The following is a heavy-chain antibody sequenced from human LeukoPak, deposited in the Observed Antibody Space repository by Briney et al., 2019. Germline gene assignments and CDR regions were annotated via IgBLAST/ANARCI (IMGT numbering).Heavy chain of an antibody. J-gene: IGHJ5*02. CDR3: ARHVGMIWFDP. Sequence: PSETLSLTCTVSGVSFSSDSYYWSRIRQPPGKGLEWIGSIYYSGSTYYNPSLKSRVTISVDTSKNQFSLKLSSVTAADTAVHYCARHVGMIWFDPWGQGTLVTVSS. CDR1: GVSFSSDSYY. V-gene: IGHV4-39*01. D-gene: IGHD2-21*01. CDR2: IYYSGST.